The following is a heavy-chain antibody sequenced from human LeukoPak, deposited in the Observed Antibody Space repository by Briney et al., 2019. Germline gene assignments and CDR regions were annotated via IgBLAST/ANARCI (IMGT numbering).Heavy chain of an antibody. Sequence: SETLSLTCTVSGGSISSSSYYWSWIRQPPGKGLEWIGEINHSGSTNYNPSLKSRVTISVDTSKNQFSLKLSSVTAADTAVYYCARRSVVVITAVHGFDYWGQGTLVTVSS. V-gene: IGHV4-39*07. D-gene: IGHD3-22*01. J-gene: IGHJ4*02. CDR2: INHSGST. CDR1: GGSISSSSYY. CDR3: ARRSVVVITAVHGFDY.